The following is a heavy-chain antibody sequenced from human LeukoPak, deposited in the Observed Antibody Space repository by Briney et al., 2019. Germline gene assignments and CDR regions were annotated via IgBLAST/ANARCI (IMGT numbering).Heavy chain of an antibody. CDR2: VYHSGST. CDR1: GGSISSSNW. V-gene: IGHV4-4*02. CDR3: ARVSYYYDSSGYPLTPFDY. J-gene: IGHJ4*02. Sequence: TSETLSLTCAVSGGSISSSNWWSWVRQPPGKGLEWIGEVYHSGSTNYNPSLKSRVTISVDKSKNQFSLKLSSVTAADTAVYYCARVSYYYDSSGYPLTPFDYWGQGTLVTVSS. D-gene: IGHD3-22*01.